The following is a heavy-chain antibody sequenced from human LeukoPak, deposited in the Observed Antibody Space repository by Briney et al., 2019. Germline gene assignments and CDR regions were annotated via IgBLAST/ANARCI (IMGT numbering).Heavy chain of an antibody. CDR2: ISGGGGST. CDR1: GFTFSSDG. J-gene: IGHJ4*02. V-gene: IGHV3-23*01. D-gene: IGHD3-22*01. Sequence: GGCLRLSCAASGFTFSSDGMSWVRQAPGKGLEWVSAISGGGGSTYYADSVKGRFTISRDNSKNTLYLQMNSLRAEDTAVYYCAKVGTYYYDSSGLYYFDYWGQGTLVTVSS. CDR3: AKVGTYYYDSSGLYYFDY.